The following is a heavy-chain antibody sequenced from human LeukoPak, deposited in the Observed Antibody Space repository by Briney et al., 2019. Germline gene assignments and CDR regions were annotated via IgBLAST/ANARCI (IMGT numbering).Heavy chain of an antibody. J-gene: IGHJ4*02. Sequence: GGSLRLSCAASGFTFSSYWMSWVRQAPGKGLEWVANIKQDGSETHYVDSVKGRFTISRDNAKNSVYLQLNSLSAEDTAVYYCARHDGDGRYCVHYWGRGTLVTVSS. CDR1: GFTFSSYW. V-gene: IGHV3-7*01. CDR2: IKQDGSET. D-gene: IGHD5-24*01. CDR3: ARHDGDGRYCVHY.